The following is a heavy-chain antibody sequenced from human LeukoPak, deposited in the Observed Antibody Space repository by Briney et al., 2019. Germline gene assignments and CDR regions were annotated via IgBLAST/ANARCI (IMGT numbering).Heavy chain of an antibody. D-gene: IGHD3-10*01. V-gene: IGHV3-23*01. Sequence: GGSLRLSCAASGFTVSSNYMSWVRQAPGKGLEWVSAISGSGGSTYYADSVKGRFTISRDNSKNTLYLQMNSLRAEDTAVYYCAKAAGHYYGSGSYHTLYYYYYMDVWGKGTTVTVSS. J-gene: IGHJ6*03. CDR2: ISGSGGST. CDR1: GFTVSSNY. CDR3: AKAAGHYYGSGSYHTLYYYYYMDV.